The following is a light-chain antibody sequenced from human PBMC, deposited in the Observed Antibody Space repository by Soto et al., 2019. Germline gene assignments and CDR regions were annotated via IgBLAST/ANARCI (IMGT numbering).Light chain of an antibody. CDR2: AAS. V-gene: IGKV3-20*01. Sequence: EIALTQSPGTLSLSPGERATLSCRASQSGTANYLAWYQQKPGQAPRLLIYAASIGATGIPDRFSGSGSGTDFTLTISRLEPEDFAVYYCLQYGIPLWTFGQGTKVELK. CDR1: QSGTANY. J-gene: IGKJ1*01. CDR3: LQYGIPLWT.